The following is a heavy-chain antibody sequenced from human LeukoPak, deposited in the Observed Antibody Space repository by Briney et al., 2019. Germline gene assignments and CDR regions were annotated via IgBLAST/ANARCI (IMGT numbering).Heavy chain of an antibody. D-gene: IGHD5-24*01. J-gene: IGHJ4*02. Sequence: GGSLRLSCAASGFTFTRAWMSRVRQAPGKGLEWVANIKEDGSEDYYADSVKGRFAISKDNAKYSLYLQMNSLRAEDTAMYYCARDADGYEDWGQGTLVTVSS. CDR2: IKEDGSED. CDR1: GFTFTRAW. CDR3: ARDADGYED. V-gene: IGHV3-7*01.